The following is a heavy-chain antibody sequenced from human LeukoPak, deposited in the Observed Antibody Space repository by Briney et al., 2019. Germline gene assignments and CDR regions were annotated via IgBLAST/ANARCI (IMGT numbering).Heavy chain of an antibody. CDR1: GVTVSDNY. V-gene: IGHV3-66*01. D-gene: IGHD1-1*01. CDR3: AKGAPWNDGGNWFDP. CDR2: IYSGGTK. Sequence: GGSLRLSCAASGVTVSDNYMSWVRQAPGKGLEWVSVIYSGGTKYYADFVKGRFTISRDNSKNTLYLQMNSLRAEDTAVYYCAKGAPWNDGGNWFDPWGQGTLVTVSS. J-gene: IGHJ5*02.